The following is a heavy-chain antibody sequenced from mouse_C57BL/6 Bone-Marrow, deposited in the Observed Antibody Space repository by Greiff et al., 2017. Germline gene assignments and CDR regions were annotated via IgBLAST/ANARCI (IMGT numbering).Heavy chain of an antibody. CDR3: ARGVLTGTAYYFDY. CDR2: INYDGSST. Sequence: EVQRVESEGGLVQPGSSMKLSCTASGFTFSDYYMAWVRQVPEKGLEWVANINYDGSSTYYLDSLKSRFIISRDNAKNILYPQMSSLKSEDTATYYCARGVLTGTAYYFDYWGQGTTLTVSS. D-gene: IGHD4-1*01. V-gene: IGHV5-16*01. CDR1: GFTFSDYY. J-gene: IGHJ2*01.